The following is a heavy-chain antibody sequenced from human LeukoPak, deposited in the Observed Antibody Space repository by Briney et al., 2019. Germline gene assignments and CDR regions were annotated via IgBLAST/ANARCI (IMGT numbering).Heavy chain of an antibody. CDR1: GFTFSSYW. J-gene: IGHJ4*02. V-gene: IGHV3-74*01. D-gene: IGHD6-19*01. CDR3: ARARWSSTGWFLGY. Sequence: GGSLRLSCAASGFTFSSYWMHWVRQAPGKGLVWVSRVNPQGSGTIYTDSVKGRFTISRDNAKDALHLRMDNLRVEDTAVYYCARARWSSTGWFLGYWGQGTLVTVSS. CDR2: VNPQGSGT.